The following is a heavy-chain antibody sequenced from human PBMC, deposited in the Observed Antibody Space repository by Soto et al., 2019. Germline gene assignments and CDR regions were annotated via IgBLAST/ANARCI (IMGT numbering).Heavy chain of an antibody. CDR3: ARRNYGSGSTYFDY. Sequence: QVQLQESGPGLVKPSETLSLTCTVSGGSISSYYWSWIRQPPGKGPEWIGYIYYSGSTNYNPSLMSRVTISVDTSKNQCPLKLNSMTAADTAVYYCARRNYGSGSTYFDYWGQGTLVTVCS. CDR2: IYYSGST. J-gene: IGHJ4*02. D-gene: IGHD3-10*01. CDR1: GGSISSYY. V-gene: IGHV4-59*08.